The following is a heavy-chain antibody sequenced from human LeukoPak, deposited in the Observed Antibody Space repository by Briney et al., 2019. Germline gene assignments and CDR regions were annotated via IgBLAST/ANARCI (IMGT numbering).Heavy chain of an antibody. CDR2: IKQDGSEK. V-gene: IGHV3-7*01. CDR3: AGSDTTGYSPREWDYWYFDL. D-gene: IGHD3-9*01. Sequence: GGSLRLSCAASGFTFSRYWMSWVRQAPGKGLEWVVNIKQDGSEKYYVDSVDGRFTISRDNAKNSLYLQMNSLRAEDTAVYYCAGSDTTGYSPREWDYWYFDLWGRGTLVTVSS. J-gene: IGHJ2*01. CDR1: GFTFSRYW.